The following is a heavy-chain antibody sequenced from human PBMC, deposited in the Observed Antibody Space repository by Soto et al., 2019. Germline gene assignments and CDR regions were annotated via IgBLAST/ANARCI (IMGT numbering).Heavy chain of an antibody. Sequence: QVQLQESGPGLVKPSETLSLTCTVSGGSISSYYWSWIRQPPGKGLEWIGYIYYSGSTNYNPSLKSRVTISVDTSKNQFSLKLSSVTAADTAVYYCARQRAVTRPGYFDYWGQGTLVTVSS. CDR1: GGSISSYY. CDR2: IYYSGST. CDR3: ARQRAVTRPGYFDY. V-gene: IGHV4-59*08. D-gene: IGHD5-18*01. J-gene: IGHJ4*02.